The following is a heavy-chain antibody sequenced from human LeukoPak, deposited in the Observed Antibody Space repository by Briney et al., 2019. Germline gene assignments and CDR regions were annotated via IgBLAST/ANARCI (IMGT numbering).Heavy chain of an antibody. V-gene: IGHV4-59*08. CDR3: ATLNYYDSSGYLSRAAFDI. Sequence: SETLSLTCTVSGGSISSYYWSWIRQPPGKGLEWIGYIYYSGSTNYNPSLKSRVTISVDTSKNQFSLKLSSVTAADTAVYYCATLNYYDSSGYLSRAAFDIWGQGTMVTVSS. D-gene: IGHD3-22*01. J-gene: IGHJ3*02. CDR2: IYYSGST. CDR1: GGSISSYY.